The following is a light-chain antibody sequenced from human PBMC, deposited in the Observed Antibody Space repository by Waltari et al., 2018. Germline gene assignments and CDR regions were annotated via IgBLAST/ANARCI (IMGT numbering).Light chain of an antibody. J-gene: IGKJ1*01. CDR3: QHYNSYSSWT. Sequence: DIQMTQYPSTLPASEGDRLTITCRASQGIGRWLAWYQQKPGKAPKFLIYKASSLESGVPSRFSGSGSGTEFTLTISSLQPDDFATYYCQHYNSYSSWTFGQGTRVEIK. CDR1: QGIGRW. V-gene: IGKV1-5*03. CDR2: KAS.